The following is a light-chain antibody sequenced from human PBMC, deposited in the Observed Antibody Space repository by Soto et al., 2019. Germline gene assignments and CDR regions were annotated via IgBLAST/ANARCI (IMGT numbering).Light chain of an antibody. CDR1: NSNIGSNS. CDR3: GTWDSSLDAGV. Sequence: QSVLTQPPSVSAAPGQKVTISCSGSNSNIGSNSVPWYQQLPGTAPKLLIYDNDKRPSEIPDRFSGSRSGTSATLGIAGLQTGDEADYYCGTWDSSLDAGVFGGGTKLTVL. V-gene: IGLV1-51*01. CDR2: DND. J-gene: IGLJ2*01.